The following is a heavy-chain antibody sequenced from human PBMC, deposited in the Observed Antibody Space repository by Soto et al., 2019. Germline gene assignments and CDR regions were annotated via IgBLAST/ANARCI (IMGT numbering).Heavy chain of an antibody. D-gene: IGHD6-13*01. CDR3: ATGVFDP. CDR2: FDPEDGET. J-gene: IGHJ5*02. Sequence: ASVKVSCKASGGTFSSYAISWVRQAPGQGLEWMGGFDPEDGETIYAQKFQGRVTMTEDTSTDTAYMELSSLRSEDTAVYYCATGVFDPWGQGTLVTVSS. CDR1: GGTFSSYA. V-gene: IGHV1-24*01.